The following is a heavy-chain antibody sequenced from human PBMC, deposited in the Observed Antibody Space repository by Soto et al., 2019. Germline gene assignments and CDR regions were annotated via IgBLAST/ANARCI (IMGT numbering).Heavy chain of an antibody. Sequence: QVQLVESGGGVVQPGRSLRLSCAASGFTFSSYGMHWVRQAPGKGLEWVAVISYDGSNKYYADSVKGRFTISRDNSKNTLYLQMNSLRAEDTAVYYCAKDSYYDSSGRALDYWGQGTLVTVSS. J-gene: IGHJ4*02. D-gene: IGHD3-22*01. V-gene: IGHV3-30*18. CDR2: ISYDGSNK. CDR1: GFTFSSYG. CDR3: AKDSYYDSSGRALDY.